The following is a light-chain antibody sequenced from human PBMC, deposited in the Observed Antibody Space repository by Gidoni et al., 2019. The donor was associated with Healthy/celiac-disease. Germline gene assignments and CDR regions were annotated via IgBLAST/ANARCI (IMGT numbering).Light chain of an antibody. CDR1: QSISSY. CDR3: QQSYSTPRT. V-gene: IGKV1-39*01. J-gene: IGKJ1*01. Sequence: ENQMNQAPSSLSASVGDIVTITCRASQSISSYVNWYPQKTGKAPKLLIYAASSLQSGVPSMFSGIGSGTYFTLTILSLQPVDFATFSCQQSYSTPRTFGPGTKVEIK. CDR2: AAS.